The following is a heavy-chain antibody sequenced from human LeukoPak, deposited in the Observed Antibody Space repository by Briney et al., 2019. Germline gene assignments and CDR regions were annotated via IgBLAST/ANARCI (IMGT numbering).Heavy chain of an antibody. CDR1: GYTFTGYY. CDR2: INPNSGGT. Sequence: GASVKVSCKASGYTFTGYYLHWVRQAPGQGLEWVGWINPNSGGTNYAQKFQGRVTMTRDTSISTAYMELSRLRSDDTAVYYCARDQEQQQLYDSWGQGTLVTVSS. V-gene: IGHV1-2*02. CDR3: ARDQEQQQLYDS. J-gene: IGHJ4*02. D-gene: IGHD6-13*01.